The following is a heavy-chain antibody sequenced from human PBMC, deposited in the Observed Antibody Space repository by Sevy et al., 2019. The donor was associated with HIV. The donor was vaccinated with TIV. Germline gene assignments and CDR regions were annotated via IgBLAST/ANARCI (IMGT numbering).Heavy chain of an antibody. J-gene: IGHJ4*02. V-gene: IGHV4-34*01. CDR1: GGSFSGYY. Sequence: SETLSLTRAVYGGSFSGYYWSWIRQPPGKGLEWIGEINHSGSTNYNPSLKSRVTISVDTSKNQFSLKLSSVTAADTAVYYCARATLGVGYYFDYWGQGTLVTVSS. D-gene: IGHD1-26*01. CDR3: ARATLGVGYYFDY. CDR2: INHSGST.